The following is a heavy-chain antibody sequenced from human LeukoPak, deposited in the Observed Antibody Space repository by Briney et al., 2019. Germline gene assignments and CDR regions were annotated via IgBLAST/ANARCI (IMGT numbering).Heavy chain of an antibody. D-gene: IGHD1-1*01. CDR3: AGRTTLSYYYYYYMDA. CDR2: IIPIFGTA. J-gene: IGHJ6*03. Sequence: ASVKVSCKASGGTFSSYAISWVRQAPGQGLEWMGGIIPIFGTANYAQKFHGRVTITADKSTSTAYMELSSLRSEDTAVYYCAGRTTLSYYYYYYMDAWGKGTTVTISS. CDR1: GGTFSSYA. V-gene: IGHV1-69*06.